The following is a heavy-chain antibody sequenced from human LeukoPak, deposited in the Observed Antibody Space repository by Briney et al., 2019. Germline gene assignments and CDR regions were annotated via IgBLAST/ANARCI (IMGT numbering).Heavy chain of an antibody. J-gene: IGHJ5*02. CDR2: VSGSSSYI. V-gene: IGHV3-21*06. CDR3: ARGWGRSWDENWFDA. D-gene: IGHD7-27*01. CDR1: GFTFSSYA. Sequence: GGSLRLSCAASGFTFSSYAMSWVRQAPGKGLEWVSSVSGSSSYIYYADSVKGRFTISRDNAKNSVYLQMDSLRAEDTAVYYCARGWGRSWDENWFDAWGQGTRVTASS.